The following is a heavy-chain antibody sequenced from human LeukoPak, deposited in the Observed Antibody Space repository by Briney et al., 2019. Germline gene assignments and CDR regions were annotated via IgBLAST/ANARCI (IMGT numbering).Heavy chain of an antibody. D-gene: IGHD6-13*01. CDR2: IYYNGAT. CDR1: GGSINSGDYY. V-gene: IGHV4-30-4*01. J-gene: IGHJ4*02. CDR3: ARDGIAATGLTFDY. Sequence: TSETLSLTCTVSGGSINSGDYYWSWIRHHPRKGLEWIGYIYYNGATYYNPSLQSRVTISIDPSNNQLSLKLSSVTAADTAVYYCARDGIAATGLTFDYWGQGTLVTVST.